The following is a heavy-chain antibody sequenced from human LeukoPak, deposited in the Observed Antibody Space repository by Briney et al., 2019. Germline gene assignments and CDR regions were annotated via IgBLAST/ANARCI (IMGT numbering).Heavy chain of an antibody. J-gene: IGHJ4*02. D-gene: IGHD6-19*01. Sequence: SQTLSLTCAVSGDSISSGGYSWSWIRQPPGKGLEWIGGAYYSGTTYYNPSLKSRVTISVDTSKSQLSLKLSSVAAADTAVYYCARHSSSAWYYYFDYWGQGTLVAVSS. CDR3: ARHSSSAWYYYFDY. CDR2: AYYSGTT. V-gene: IGHV4-30-2*03. CDR1: GDSISSGGYS.